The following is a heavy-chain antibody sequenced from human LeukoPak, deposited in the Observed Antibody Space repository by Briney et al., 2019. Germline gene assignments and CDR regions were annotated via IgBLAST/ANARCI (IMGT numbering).Heavy chain of an antibody. V-gene: IGHV4-30-2*01. CDR3: ARVASVGATRNYYYYMDV. J-gene: IGHJ6*03. D-gene: IGHD1-26*01. CDR2: IYHSGST. CDR1: GGSISSGGYY. Sequence: SETLSLTCTVSGGSISSGGYYWSWIRQPPGKGLEWIGYIYHSGSTYYNPSLKSRVTISVDRSKNQFSLKLSSVTAADTAVYYCARVASVGATRNYYYYMDVWGKGTTVTVSS.